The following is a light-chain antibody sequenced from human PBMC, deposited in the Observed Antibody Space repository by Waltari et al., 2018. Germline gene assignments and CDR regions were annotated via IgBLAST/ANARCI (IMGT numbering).Light chain of an antibody. V-gene: IGKV3-20*01. CDR2: CAS. CDR1: QSVSSSY. CDR3: QQYGSSPWT. Sequence: EIVLTQSPGTLSLSPGERATLSCRASQSVSSSYLACYQQQPVQAPRVRIHCASNRATGIPDRFSGSGSGTDFTLTISRLEPEDFAVYYCQQYGSSPWTFGQGTKVEIK. J-gene: IGKJ1*01.